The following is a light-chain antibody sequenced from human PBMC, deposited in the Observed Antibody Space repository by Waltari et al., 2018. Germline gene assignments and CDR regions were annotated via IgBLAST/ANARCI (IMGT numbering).Light chain of an antibody. J-gene: IGKJ1*01. CDR1: QSVGSSS. V-gene: IGKV3-20*01. CDR2: RAS. CDR3: QQHGTLPAT. Sequence: EIVLTQSPGTASLSPGERVTLSCRASQSVGSSSLAWYQQKPGQAPRRVISRASRRATGIPDRFSGSGSGTDFSLTISRLEPEDFAVYYCQQHGTLPATFGQGTKVEIK.